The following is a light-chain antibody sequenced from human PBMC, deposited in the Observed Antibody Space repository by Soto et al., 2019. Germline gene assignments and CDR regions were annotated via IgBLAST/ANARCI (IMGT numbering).Light chain of an antibody. Sequence: EIVLTQSPGTLSLSPGEGATLSCRASQSVNRNYLAWYQQKPGQPPSLLIYGTSSRATGIPDRFSGSGSGTDFTLTISRLEPEDFAVYYCQQYSSSVTFGGGTKVEIK. CDR2: GTS. CDR3: QQYSSSVT. J-gene: IGKJ4*01. V-gene: IGKV3-20*01. CDR1: QSVNRNY.